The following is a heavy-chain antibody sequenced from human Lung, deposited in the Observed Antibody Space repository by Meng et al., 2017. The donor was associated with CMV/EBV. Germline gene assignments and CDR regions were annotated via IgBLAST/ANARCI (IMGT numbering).Heavy chain of an antibody. V-gene: IGHV3-21*01. D-gene: IGHD3-3*01. CDR2: VSTTSTYI. Sequence: GGSLRLSCTTSGFTFSAFSMNWVRQAPGKGLEWVSSVSTTSTYIYYADSLKGRFTISRDNAKNSLYLHMNSLRVEDTAVYYCAGFGVTITNGLDVWGQGNXV. CDR1: GFTFSAFS. CDR3: AGFGVTITNGLDV. J-gene: IGHJ6*01.